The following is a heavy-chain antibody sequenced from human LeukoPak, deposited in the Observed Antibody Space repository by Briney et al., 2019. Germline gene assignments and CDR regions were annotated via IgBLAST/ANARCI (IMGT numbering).Heavy chain of an antibody. J-gene: IGHJ3*02. CDR3: ATYQFYWNPDAFDI. Sequence: SETLSLTCTVSGGSINNGGYYWSWIRQHPGKGLEWIGRIYTTGSTNYNPSLKSRVTISVDTSKNQFSLMLSSVTAADTAVYYCATYQFYWNPDAFDIWGQGTMVTVSS. CDR2: IYTTGST. D-gene: IGHD1-1*01. CDR1: GGSINNGGYY. V-gene: IGHV4-61*02.